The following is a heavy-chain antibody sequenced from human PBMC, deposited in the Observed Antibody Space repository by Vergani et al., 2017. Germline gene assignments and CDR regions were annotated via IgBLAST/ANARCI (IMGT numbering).Heavy chain of an antibody. CDR1: GGSISSHY. CDR3: ARERSNFIDY. Sequence: QVQLQESGPGLVKPSETLSLTCTVSGGSISSHYWSWIRQPPGKGLEWIGYIYYSGSTNYNPSLKSRVTISVDTSKNQFSLKLSSVTAADTAVYYCARERSNFIDYWGQGTLVTVSS. V-gene: IGHV4-59*11. D-gene: IGHD6-13*01. J-gene: IGHJ4*02. CDR2: IYYSGST.